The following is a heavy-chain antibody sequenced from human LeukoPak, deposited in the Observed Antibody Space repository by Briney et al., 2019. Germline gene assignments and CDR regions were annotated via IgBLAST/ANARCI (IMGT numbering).Heavy chain of an antibody. V-gene: IGHV4-59*12. CDR1: GASIGNYY. CDR2: ISYTENT. CDR3: ATTYGDLDY. D-gene: IGHD4-17*01. J-gene: IGHJ4*02. Sequence: SETLSLTCTVSGASIGNYYWNWIRQSPAKGLEWIGYISYTENTNYNPSLKSRVTISVDTSRNQFSLKLSSVTAADTAVYYCATTYGDLDYWGQGALVTVSS.